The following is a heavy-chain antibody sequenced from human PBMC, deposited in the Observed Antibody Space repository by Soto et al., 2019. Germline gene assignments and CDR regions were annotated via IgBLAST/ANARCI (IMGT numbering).Heavy chain of an antibody. CDR2: INHSGST. CDR3: ARGAYDFWSGYQETYYYYYGMDV. CDR1: GGSFSGYY. V-gene: IGHV4-34*01. Sequence: PSETLSLTCAAYGGSFSGYYWSWIRQPPGKGLEWIGEINHSGSTNYNPSLKSRVTISVDTSKNQFSLKLSSVTAADTAVYYCARGAYDFWSGYQETYYYYYGMDVWGQGTTVTVSS. J-gene: IGHJ6*02. D-gene: IGHD3-3*01.